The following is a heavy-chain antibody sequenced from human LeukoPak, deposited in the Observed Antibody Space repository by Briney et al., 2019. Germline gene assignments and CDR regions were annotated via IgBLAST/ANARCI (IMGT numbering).Heavy chain of an antibody. CDR1: GGSISTYY. Sequence: SETLSLTCTVSGGSISTYYCSWIRQPPGKGLEWIGYVFYSGNTIYNPSLKSRVSISEATSKTQFSMRMNSVTAADAAVYYCARGLWNYYDNLTYGMTARPRRYYHYYMDVWGIGTTVTVSS. J-gene: IGHJ6*03. D-gene: IGHD3-22*01. CDR3: ARGLWNYYDNLTYGMTARPRRYYHYYMDV. V-gene: IGHV4-59*12. CDR2: VFYSGNT.